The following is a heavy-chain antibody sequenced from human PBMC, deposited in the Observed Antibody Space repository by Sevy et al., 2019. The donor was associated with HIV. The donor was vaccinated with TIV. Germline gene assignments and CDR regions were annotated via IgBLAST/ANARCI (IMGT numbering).Heavy chain of an antibody. D-gene: IGHD3-22*01. CDR3: AKERNYYDSSGYYSGDAFDI. CDR1: GFTFSSYG. V-gene: IGHV3-30*18. J-gene: IGHJ3*02. CDR2: ISYDGSNK. Sequence: GGSLRLSCAASGFTFSSYGMHWVRQAPDKGLEWVAVISYDGSNKYYADSVKGRFTISRDNSKNTLYLQMNSLRAEDTAVYYCAKERNYYDSSGYYSGDAFDIWGQGTMVTVSS.